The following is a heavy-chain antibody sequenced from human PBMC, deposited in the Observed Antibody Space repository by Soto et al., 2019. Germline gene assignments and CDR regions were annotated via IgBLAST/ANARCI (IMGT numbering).Heavy chain of an antibody. CDR1: GYTFTSYG. Sequence: ASVKVSCKASGYTFTSYGISWVRQAPGQGLEWMGWISAYNGNTSYAQKLQGRVTMTTDTSTSTAYMELRSLRSDDTAVYYCARDMLLWFGELGGYFDLWGRGTLVTVSS. J-gene: IGHJ2*01. V-gene: IGHV1-18*04. CDR3: ARDMLLWFGELGGYFDL. D-gene: IGHD3-10*01. CDR2: ISAYNGNT.